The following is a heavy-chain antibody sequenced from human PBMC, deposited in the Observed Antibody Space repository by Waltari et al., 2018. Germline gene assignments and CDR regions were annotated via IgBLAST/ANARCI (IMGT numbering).Heavy chain of an antibody. Sequence: ELPLVESGGGLVQPGGSLRSSCAAPGFTFASYAMNWVRQAPGKGLEWVSGISGSGGSTYYADSVKGRFTISRDNSESTLYLQMNSLRAEDTAVYYCAKSGLQSSGFGYFFDYWGQGTLVTVSA. D-gene: IGHD3-3*01. J-gene: IGHJ4*02. CDR1: GFTFASYA. CDR2: ISGSGGST. V-gene: IGHV3-23*04. CDR3: AKSGLQSSGFGYFFDY.